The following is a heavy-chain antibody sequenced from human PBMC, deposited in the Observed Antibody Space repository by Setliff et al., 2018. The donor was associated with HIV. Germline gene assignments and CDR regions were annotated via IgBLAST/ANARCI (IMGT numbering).Heavy chain of an antibody. V-gene: IGHV1-2*02. J-gene: IGHJ4*02. CDR1: GYTFTGYY. CDR2: INPNNGGT. CDR3: AREEGWQEYYFDY. Sequence: GASVKVSCKASGYTFTGYYMHWVRQAPGQGLEWMGWINPNNGGTNYAQKFQGRVTMTRDTSISTAYMELSSLRSEDTAVYYCAREEGWQEYYFDYWGQGTLVTVSS. D-gene: IGHD2-15*01.